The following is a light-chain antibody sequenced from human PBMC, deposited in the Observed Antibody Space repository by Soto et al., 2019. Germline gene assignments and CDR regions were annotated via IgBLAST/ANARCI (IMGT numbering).Light chain of an antibody. Sequence: EIELTQSPGTLSLSPGERATLSCRASQSVTSGYLGWYQQKAGQAPRLLISRASSRATGVSHRFSGSGSATNFSLTISSIEHEDCAVNYCQHNDTSAPRYTFGQGTKVEIK. J-gene: IGKJ2*01. CDR1: QSVTSGY. V-gene: IGKV3-20*01. CDR2: RAS. CDR3: QHNDTSAPRYT.